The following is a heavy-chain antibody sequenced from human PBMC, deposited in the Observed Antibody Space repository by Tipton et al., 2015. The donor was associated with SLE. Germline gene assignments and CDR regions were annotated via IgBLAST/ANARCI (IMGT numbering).Heavy chain of an antibody. V-gene: IGHV3-30*04. CDR1: GFTFSSYA. Sequence: SLRLSCAASGFTFSSYAMHWVRQAPGKGLEWVAVISYDGSNKHYADSVKGRFTISRDNSKNTLYLQMNSLRAEDTAVYYCARDTDTAMVMDWGQGTLVTVSS. CDR3: ARDTDTAMVMD. D-gene: IGHD5-18*01. J-gene: IGHJ4*02. CDR2: ISYDGSNK.